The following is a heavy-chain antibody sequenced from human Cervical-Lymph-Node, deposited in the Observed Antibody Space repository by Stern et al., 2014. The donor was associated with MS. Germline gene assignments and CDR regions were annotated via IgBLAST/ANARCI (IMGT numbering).Heavy chain of an antibody. CDR2: IKSKTDGGTT. CDR1: GFTFSNAW. D-gene: IGHD3-22*01. V-gene: IGHV3-15*01. Sequence: EMQLVESGGGLVKPGGSLRLSCAASGFTFSNAWMSWVRQAPGKGLEWVGRIKSKTDGGTTDYAAPVKGRFTISRDDSKNTLYLQMNSLKTEDTAVYYCTTGWVVVTNFDYWGQGTLVTVSS. J-gene: IGHJ4*02. CDR3: TTGWVVVTNFDY.